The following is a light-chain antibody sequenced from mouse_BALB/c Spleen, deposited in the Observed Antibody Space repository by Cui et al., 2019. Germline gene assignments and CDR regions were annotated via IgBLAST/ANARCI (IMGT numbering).Light chain of an antibody. CDR1: QNIKVW. V-gene: IGKV10-94*01. J-gene: IGKJ1*01. CDR2: KAS. CDR3: QQGQSYPRT. Sequence: DIQMNQSPSSLSASLGDTITITCHANQNIKVWLSWYQQKPGNNPKLLIYKASNLHTGVPSRFSGSGSGTGFTLTISNLQPEDIATYYCQQGQSYPRTFGGGTKLEIK.